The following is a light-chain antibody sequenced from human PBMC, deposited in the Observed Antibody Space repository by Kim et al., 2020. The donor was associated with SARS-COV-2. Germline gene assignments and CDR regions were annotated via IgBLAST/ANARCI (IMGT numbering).Light chain of an antibody. J-gene: IGLJ3*02. CDR3: NSRDISGNHLRV. CDR1: SLRSYY. V-gene: IGLV3-19*01. Sequence: SSELTQDPAVSVALGQTVRITCQGDSLRSYYASWYQQKPGQAPILLIYAKNNRPSGIPDRFSGSSSGNTASLTITGAQADDEADYYCNSRDISGNHLRVF. CDR2: AKN.